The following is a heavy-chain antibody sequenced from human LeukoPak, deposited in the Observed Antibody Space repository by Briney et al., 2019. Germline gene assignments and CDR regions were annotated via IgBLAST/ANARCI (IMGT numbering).Heavy chain of an antibody. J-gene: IGHJ4*02. D-gene: IGHD6-19*01. CDR1: GGSISSYY. CDR2: IYYSGST. CDR3: ARHTRQWLVPGYFDY. V-gene: IGHV4-59*08. Sequence: SETLSLTCTVSGGSISSYYWSWIRQPPGKGLEWIGYIYYSGSTNYNPSLKSRVTISVDTSKNQFSLKLSSVTAADTAVYYCARHTRQWLVPGYFDYWGQGTLVTVSS.